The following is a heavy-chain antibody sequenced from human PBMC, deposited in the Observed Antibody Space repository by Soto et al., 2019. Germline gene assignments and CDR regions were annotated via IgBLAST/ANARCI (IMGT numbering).Heavy chain of an antibody. V-gene: IGHV5-51*01. D-gene: IGHD2-2*01. J-gene: IGHJ6*02. Sequence: GESLKISCKASGYSFTNYWIGWVRQMPGKGLEWMGIIYPGDSDTRYSPSFQGQVTIPADKSISTAYLQWSSLKASDTAMYYCARRHCSSTRCYDGMDVWGQGTTVTVSS. CDR1: GYSFTNYW. CDR3: ARRHCSSTRCYDGMDV. CDR2: IYPGDSDT.